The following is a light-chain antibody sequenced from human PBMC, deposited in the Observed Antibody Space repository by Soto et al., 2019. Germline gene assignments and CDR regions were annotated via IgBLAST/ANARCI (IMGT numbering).Light chain of an antibody. CDR3: GSYTTSSNYV. Sequence: QSALTQPASVSGSPGQSITISCTGTSMEVCAYNYVSWYQQHPGKAPKLMIYDVSHRPSGVSHRFSGSKSGNTASLTISGLQAEDEADYYCGSYTTSSNYVFGTGTKV. V-gene: IGLV2-14*01. J-gene: IGLJ1*01. CDR2: DVS. CDR1: SMEVCAYNY.